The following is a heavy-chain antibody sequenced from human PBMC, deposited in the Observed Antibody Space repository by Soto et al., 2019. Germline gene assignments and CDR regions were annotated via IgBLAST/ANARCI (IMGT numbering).Heavy chain of an antibody. CDR2: IYWDDDT. J-gene: IGHJ4*02. D-gene: IGHD3-10*01. V-gene: IGHV2-5*02. Sequence: QITLKESGPTLVKPTQTLTLTCNFSGFSLSTYGVGVGWIRQPPGKALEWLALIYWDDDTRFSPSLNSRLAITKDTSKSQVVLTMTHTDPVDTATYYCAHRPGFSMAFDYWGPGSLVTVSS. CDR1: GFSLSTYGVG. CDR3: AHRPGFSMAFDY.